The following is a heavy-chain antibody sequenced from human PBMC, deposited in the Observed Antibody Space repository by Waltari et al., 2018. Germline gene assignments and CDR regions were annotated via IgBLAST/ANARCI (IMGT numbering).Heavy chain of an antibody. V-gene: IGHV4-59*11. Sequence: QVQLQESGPGLVKPSETLSLTCTVSGGSISSHYWSWIRQPPGKGLEWIGYIYYSGSTNYNPSLKSRVTISVDKSKNQFSLKLSSVTAADTAVYYCARFDIVATSWGQGTLVTVSS. D-gene: IGHD5-12*01. CDR1: GGSISSHY. CDR3: ARFDIVATS. J-gene: IGHJ4*02. CDR2: IYYSGST.